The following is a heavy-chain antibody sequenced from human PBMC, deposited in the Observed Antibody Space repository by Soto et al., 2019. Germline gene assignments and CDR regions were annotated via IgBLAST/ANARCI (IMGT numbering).Heavy chain of an antibody. J-gene: IGHJ4*02. V-gene: IGHV1-69*01. D-gene: IGHD1-1*01. CDR1: GGTFSNYP. CDR2: IFPIFGTA. Sequence: SVKVSCKASGGTFSNYPFSWVRQAPVQGLEWMGGIFPIFGTANYAQKFQGRVTITADESTTTVYMELSSLRSEDTAVYYCARVLEFRDGYISHFDFWGQGTLVTVS. CDR3: ARVLEFRDGYISHFDF.